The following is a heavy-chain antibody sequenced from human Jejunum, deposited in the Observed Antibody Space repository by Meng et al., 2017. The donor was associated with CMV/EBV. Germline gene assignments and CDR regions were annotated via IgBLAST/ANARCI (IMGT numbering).Heavy chain of an antibody. CDR2: RGAHGGDP. J-gene: IGHJ4*02. D-gene: IGHD3-10*01. V-gene: IGHV1-18*01. CDR1: HHAFTGFV. CDR3: AKGTPGRRYAEN. Sequence: PAVSVNGSCSASHHAFTGFVVLWFRQAPGRGLAWMGWRGAHGGDPSHAPRFQGRVTVTTDRPTATAYMELRNLRSDDTGVYYCAKGTPGRRYAENWGQGTLVTVSS.